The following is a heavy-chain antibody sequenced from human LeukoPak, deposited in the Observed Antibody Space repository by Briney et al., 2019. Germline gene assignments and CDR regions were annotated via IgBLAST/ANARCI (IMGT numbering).Heavy chain of an antibody. CDR1: GFSFSDYY. V-gene: IGHV3-23*01. D-gene: IGHD1-26*01. J-gene: IGHJ4*02. CDR3: AEEVGNTYPTFDY. CDR2: ISGSGGST. Sequence: GGSLRLSCAVSGFSFSDYYMSWVRQAPGKGLEWVSSISGSGGSTYYADSVKGRFTISRDNSKNTLYLQMNSLRVEDTAVYYCAEEVGNTYPTFDYWGQGTLVTVSS.